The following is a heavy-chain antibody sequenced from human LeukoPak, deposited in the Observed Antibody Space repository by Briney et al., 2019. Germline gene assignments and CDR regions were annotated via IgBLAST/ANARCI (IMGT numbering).Heavy chain of an antibody. D-gene: IGHD6-6*01. V-gene: IGHV1-3*01. J-gene: IGHJ4*02. CDR2: INAGNGNT. CDR1: GYTFTSYA. Sequence: ASVRVSCKASGYTFTSYAMHWVRQAPGQRLEWMGWINAGNGNTKYSQKFQGRVTMTRDTSISTAYMELSRLRSDDTAVYYCARGIAARPDYFDYWGQGTLVTVSS. CDR3: ARGIAARPDYFDY.